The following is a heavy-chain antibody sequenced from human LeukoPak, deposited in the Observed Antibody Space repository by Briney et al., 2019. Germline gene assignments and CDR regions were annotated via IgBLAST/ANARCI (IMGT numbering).Heavy chain of an antibody. J-gene: IGHJ4*02. CDR3: AIRYYYDSSGYRPSDY. V-gene: IGHV4-4*09. CDR2: IYKIGTT. D-gene: IGHD3-22*01. Sequence: SETLSLTCTVFGDSVTGYFLNWARQPPGRGLEWIGHIYKIGTTNYNPSLKSRLTISADTSKNQFSLKLSSVTAADTAVYYCAIRYYYDSSGYRPSDYWGQGTLVTVSS. CDR1: GDSVTGYF.